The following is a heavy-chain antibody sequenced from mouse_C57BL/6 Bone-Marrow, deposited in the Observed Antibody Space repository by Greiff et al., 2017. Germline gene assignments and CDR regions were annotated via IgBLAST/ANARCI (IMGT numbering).Heavy chain of an antibody. D-gene: IGHD2-4*01. CDR1: GYTFTSYD. CDR3: ARSGDYDGPDY. V-gene: IGHV1-85*01. J-gene: IGHJ2*01. CDR2: IYPRDGST. Sequence: VQLVESGPELVKPGASVKLSCKASGYTFTSYDINWVKQRPGQGLEWIGWIYPRDGSTKYNEKFKGKATLTADTSSSTAYMELHSLTSEDSAVYFCARSGDYDGPDYWGQGTTLTVSS.